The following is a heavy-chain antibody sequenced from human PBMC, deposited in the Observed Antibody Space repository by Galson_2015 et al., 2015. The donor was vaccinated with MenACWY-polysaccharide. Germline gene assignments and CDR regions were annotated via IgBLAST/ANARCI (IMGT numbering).Heavy chain of an antibody. CDR3: ARIGGGDYYYYYGMDI. D-gene: IGHD3-10*01. CDR2: INHSGST. CDR1: GGSFSGYY. V-gene: IGHV4-34*01. Sequence: ETLSLTCAVYGGSFSGYYWSWIRQPPGKGLEWIGEINHSGSTNYNPSLKSRVTISVDTSKNQFSLKLRSVTAADTAVYYCARIGGGDYYYYYGMDIWGQGTTVTVSS. J-gene: IGHJ6*02.